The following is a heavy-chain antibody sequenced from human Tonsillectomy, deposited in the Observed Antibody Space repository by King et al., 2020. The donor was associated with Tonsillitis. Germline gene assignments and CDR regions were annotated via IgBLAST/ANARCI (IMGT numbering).Heavy chain of an antibody. J-gene: IGHJ4*02. V-gene: IGHV3-11*01. CDR1: GFVFGDYY. Sequence: QVQLVESGGGLVKPGGSLRLSCAASGFVFGDYYMNWIRQAPGEGLEWVSYISGSGSSVYYADSVRGRFTISRDNAKKSLYLQMNSLRAEDTAVYYCARRRYYYDSDFDYWGQGTLVTVSS. D-gene: IGHD3-22*01. CDR3: ARRRYYYDSDFDY. CDR2: ISGSGSSV.